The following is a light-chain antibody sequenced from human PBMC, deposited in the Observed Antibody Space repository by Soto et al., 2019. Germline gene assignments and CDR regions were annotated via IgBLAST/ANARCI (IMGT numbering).Light chain of an antibody. CDR1: QSISTW. J-gene: IGKJ1*01. Sequence: DIQMTQSPSTLSASVGDRVTITCRASQSISTWLAWYQQEPGKAPKLLIHKASSLQSGVPSRFSGSGSGTDCKLTISSLHPDDFATYYCQQYNSYSPTFGQGTRVEIK. CDR2: KAS. CDR3: QQYNSYSPT. V-gene: IGKV1-5*03.